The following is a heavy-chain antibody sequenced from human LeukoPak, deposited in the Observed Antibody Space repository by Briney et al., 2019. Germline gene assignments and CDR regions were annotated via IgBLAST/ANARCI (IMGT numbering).Heavy chain of an antibody. J-gene: IGHJ6*03. Sequence: SETLSLTCNVSGDSISSSYYWGWIRQPPGKGLEWIGSIYHSGITYYNPSLKSRVTISADTSKNQFSLKLSSVTAADTAVYFCARVTGSSWYYSYYMDVWGKGTTVTVSS. CDR2: IYHSGIT. D-gene: IGHD6-13*01. CDR3: ARVTGSSWYYSYYMDV. CDR1: GDSISSSYY. V-gene: IGHV4-38-2*02.